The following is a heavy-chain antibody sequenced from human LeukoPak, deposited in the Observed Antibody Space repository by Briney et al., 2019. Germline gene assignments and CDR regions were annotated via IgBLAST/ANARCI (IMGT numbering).Heavy chain of an antibody. J-gene: IGHJ4*02. D-gene: IGHD1-1*01. CDR1: GGSISSYY. CDR2: IYYTGST. Sequence: SETLSLTCTVSGGSISSYYWSWIRQPPGKGLEWIGYIYYTGSTNYNPSLKSRVTISVDTTKNQFSLKLSSVTAADTAVYYCARSWNDILPLDYWGQGTLVTVSS. CDR3: ARSWNDILPLDY. V-gene: IGHV4-59*01.